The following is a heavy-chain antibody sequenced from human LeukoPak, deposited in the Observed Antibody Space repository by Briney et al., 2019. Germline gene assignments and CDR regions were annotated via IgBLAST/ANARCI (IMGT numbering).Heavy chain of an antibody. V-gene: IGHV3-21*06. J-gene: IGHJ6*04. CDR1: GFTFSSYS. CDR2: ISSSSSYI. D-gene: IGHD6-19*01. CDR3: AKGLGGSGCVDV. Sequence: GGSLRLSCAASGFTFSSYSMNWVRQAPGKGLEWVSSISSSSSYIYYADSVKGRFTISRDNSKNTLYLQMNSLRAEDTAVYYCAKGLGGSGCVDVWGKGTTVTVSS.